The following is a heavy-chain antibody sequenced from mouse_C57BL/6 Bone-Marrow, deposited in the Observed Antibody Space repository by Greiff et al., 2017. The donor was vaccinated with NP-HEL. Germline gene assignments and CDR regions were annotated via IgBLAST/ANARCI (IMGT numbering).Heavy chain of an antibody. D-gene: IGHD4-1*01. CDR1: GYSITSGYY. CDR2: ISYDGSN. V-gene: IGHV3-6*01. Sequence: EVKLVESGPGLVKPSQSLSLTCSVTGYSITSGYYWNWIRQFPGNKLEWMGYISYDGSNNYNPSLKNRISITRDTSKNQFFLKLNSVTTEDTATYYCARDWDWYFDYWGQGTTLTVSS. CDR3: ARDWDWYFDY. J-gene: IGHJ2*01.